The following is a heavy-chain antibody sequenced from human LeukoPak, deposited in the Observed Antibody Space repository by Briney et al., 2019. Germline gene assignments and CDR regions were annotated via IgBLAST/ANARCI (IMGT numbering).Heavy chain of an antibody. Sequence: PGGSLRLSCAASGFTFSSYWMHWVRQAPGKGLVWVSRINSDGSSTSYADSVKGRFTISRDNAKNTLYLQMNSLRAEDAAVYYCARVGGSSGYYNGAFDIWGQGTMVTVSS. CDR2: INSDGSST. CDR3: ARVGGSSGYYNGAFDI. CDR1: GFTFSSYW. D-gene: IGHD3-22*01. J-gene: IGHJ3*02. V-gene: IGHV3-74*01.